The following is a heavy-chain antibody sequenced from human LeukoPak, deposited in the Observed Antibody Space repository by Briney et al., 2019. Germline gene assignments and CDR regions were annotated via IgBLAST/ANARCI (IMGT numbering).Heavy chain of an antibody. J-gene: IGHJ4*02. CDR3: ARAKYYDFWSGYYFDY. CDR1: GGSISSYY. Sequence: SETLSLTCTVSGGSISSYYWSWIRQPPGKGLEWIGYIYYSGSTNYNPSLKSRVTISVDTSKNQFSPKLSSVTAADTAVYYCARAKYYDFWSGYYFDYWGQGTLVTVSS. CDR2: IYYSGST. V-gene: IGHV4-59*01. D-gene: IGHD3-3*01.